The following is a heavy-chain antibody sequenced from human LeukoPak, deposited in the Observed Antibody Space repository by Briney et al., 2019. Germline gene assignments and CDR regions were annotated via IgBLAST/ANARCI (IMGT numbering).Heavy chain of an antibody. CDR2: INHSGST. V-gene: IGHV4-39*07. Sequence: SETLSLTCTVSGGSISGSSYYWSWIRQPPGKGLEWIGEINHSGSTNYNPSLKSRVTISVDTSKNQFSLKLSSVTAADTAVYYCARGGDSYGAPGWFDPWGQGTLVTVSS. CDR3: ARGGDSYGAPGWFDP. D-gene: IGHD5-18*01. CDR1: GGSISGSSYY. J-gene: IGHJ5*02.